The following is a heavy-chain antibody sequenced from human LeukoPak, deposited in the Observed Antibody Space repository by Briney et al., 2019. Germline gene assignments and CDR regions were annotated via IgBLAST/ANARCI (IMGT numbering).Heavy chain of an antibody. CDR1: GFTFSSYW. J-gene: IGHJ4*02. D-gene: IGHD6-6*01. CDR3: ASDWQLVPFDY. Sequence: GGSLRLSCAASGFTFSSYWMHWVRQAPGKGLVWVSRINSDGSSTSYADSVKGRFTISRDNAKNTLYLQMNSLRAEDTAVYYCASDWQLVPFDYWGQGTLVTVSS. CDR2: INSDGSST. V-gene: IGHV3-74*01.